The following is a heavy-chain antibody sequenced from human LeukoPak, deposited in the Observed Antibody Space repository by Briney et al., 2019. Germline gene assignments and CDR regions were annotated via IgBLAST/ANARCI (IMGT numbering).Heavy chain of an antibody. CDR3: AKDLTYSSGPEFDY. D-gene: IGHD6-19*01. CDR2: IWYDGSNK. V-gene: IGHV3-33*06. CDR1: GFTFSSYG. Sequence: PGRSLRLSCAASGFTFSSYGMHWVRQAPGKGLEWVAVIWYDGSNKYYAESVKGRFTISRDNSKNTLYLQMNSLRAEDTAVYYCAKDLTYSSGPEFDYWGQGTLVTVSS. J-gene: IGHJ4*02.